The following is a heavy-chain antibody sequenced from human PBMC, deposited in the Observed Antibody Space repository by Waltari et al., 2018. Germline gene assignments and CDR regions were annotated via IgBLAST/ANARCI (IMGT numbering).Heavy chain of an antibody. D-gene: IGHD1-26*01. CDR1: GGSFSGYY. CDR2: INHSGST. J-gene: IGHJ5*02. CDR3: ARRWDRPGWFDP. Sequence: QVQLQQWGAGLLKPSETLSLTCAVYGGSFSGYYWSWIRQPPGEGLEWIGEINHSGSTNYNPSLKSRVTISVDTSKNQFSLKLSSVTAADTAVYYCARRWDRPGWFDPWGQGTLVTVSS. V-gene: IGHV4-34*01.